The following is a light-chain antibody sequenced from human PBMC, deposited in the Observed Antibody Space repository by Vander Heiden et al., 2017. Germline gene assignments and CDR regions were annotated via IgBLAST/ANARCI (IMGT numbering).Light chain of an antibody. J-gene: IGKJ1*01. V-gene: IGKV1-5*03. CDR1: QSSKAW. Sequence: DIQMTQSPSTLSASLGDRVTINCRASQSSKAWLAWYQQKPGKPPKVLIYKASTRKSGVPSRFSGSGFGTEFTLTISSLQPDDVATYYCQQFGSYLWTFGQGTKVEFK. CDR2: KAS. CDR3: QQFGSYLWT.